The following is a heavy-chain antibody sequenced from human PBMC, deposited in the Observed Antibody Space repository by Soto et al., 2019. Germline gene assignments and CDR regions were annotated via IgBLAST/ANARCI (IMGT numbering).Heavy chain of an antibody. Sequence: ASVKVSCKASGYTFTSYGISWVRQAPGQGLEWMGWISAYNGNTNYAQKLQGRVTMTTDTSTSTAYMELRSLRSDDTAVYYCAREIRQTLLWFGESGDAFDIWGQGTMVTVSS. V-gene: IGHV1-18*01. D-gene: IGHD3-10*01. CDR2: ISAYNGNT. J-gene: IGHJ3*02. CDR1: GYTFTSYG. CDR3: AREIRQTLLWFGESGDAFDI.